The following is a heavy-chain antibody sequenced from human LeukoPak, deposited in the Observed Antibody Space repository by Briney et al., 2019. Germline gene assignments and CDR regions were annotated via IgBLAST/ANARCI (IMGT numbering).Heavy chain of an antibody. D-gene: IGHD6-19*01. Sequence: SETLSLTCAVSGGSISNTDWWSWVRQPPGKGLEWIGETHHSGITNYNPSLESRVTISVDKSKNQFSLKLNSVTAADTAVYYCARVFKGEVAGPILAIDYWGQGTLVTVSS. V-gene: IGHV4-4*02. J-gene: IGHJ4*02. CDR1: GGSISNTDW. CDR3: ARVFKGEVAGPILAIDY. CDR2: THHSGIT.